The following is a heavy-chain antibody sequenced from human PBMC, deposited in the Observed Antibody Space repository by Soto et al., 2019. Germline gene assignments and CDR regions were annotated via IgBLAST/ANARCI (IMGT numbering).Heavy chain of an antibody. CDR1: GYTFTNYA. J-gene: IGHJ2*01. Sequence: QVQLVQSGAEVKKPGASVKVSCKASGYTFTNYAMHWVRQAPGQRLEWMGWINAGNGNTKYSQKFQGRVTITRDTSASTAYMELSSLRSEDTAVYYCARGGSLYWYFDLCGRGTLVTVSS. CDR3: ARGGSLYWYFDL. CDR2: INAGNGNT. V-gene: IGHV1-3*01. D-gene: IGHD1-26*01.